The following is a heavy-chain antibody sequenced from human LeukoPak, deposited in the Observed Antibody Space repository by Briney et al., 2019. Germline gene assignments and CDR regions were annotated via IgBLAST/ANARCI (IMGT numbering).Heavy chain of an antibody. CDR3: IVSATARGGVDY. CDR2: IKQGGSEI. CDR1: GFTFSSYW. D-gene: IGHD1-1*01. Sequence: GGSLRLSCAASGFTFSSYWMSWVRQPPGKGLEWVANIKQGGSEIYYVDSVKGRFTISRDNAKNSLYLQMNSLRAEDTAVYYCIVSATARGGVDYWGQGTLVTVSS. J-gene: IGHJ4*02. V-gene: IGHV3-7*01.